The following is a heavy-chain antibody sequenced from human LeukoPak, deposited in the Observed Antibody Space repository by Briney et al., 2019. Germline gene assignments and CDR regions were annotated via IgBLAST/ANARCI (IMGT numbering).Heavy chain of an antibody. V-gene: IGHV1-2*02. CDR2: INPNSGGT. J-gene: IGHJ4*02. D-gene: IGHD3-22*01. CDR3: ARDRSAYYYDSSGYLIDY. Sequence: ASVKVSCKASGYTFTGYYMHWVRQAPGQRLEWMGWINPNSGGTKYAQKFQGRVTMTRDTSISTAYMELSRLRSDDTAVYYCARDRSAYYYDSSGYLIDYWGQGTLVTVSS. CDR1: GYTFTGYY.